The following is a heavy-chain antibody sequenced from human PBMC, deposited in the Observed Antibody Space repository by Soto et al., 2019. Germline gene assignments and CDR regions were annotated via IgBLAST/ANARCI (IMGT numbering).Heavy chain of an antibody. CDR3: ARGGSGWYPFDY. Sequence: EVQLLESGGGLVQPGKSLRLSCVASGFAFSNYAMSWVRQSPGKGLEWISSLTGGGDNTQYAESVKGRFTISRDNSKSTLFLQIDSLRDGDTAVYYCARGGSGWYPFDYWGQGTLVTVSS. J-gene: IGHJ4*02. CDR2: LTGGGDNT. CDR1: GFAFSNYA. D-gene: IGHD6-19*01. V-gene: IGHV3-23*01.